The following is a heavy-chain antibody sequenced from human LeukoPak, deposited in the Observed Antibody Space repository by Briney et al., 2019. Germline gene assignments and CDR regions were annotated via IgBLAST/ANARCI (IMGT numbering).Heavy chain of an antibody. CDR2: IYYSGST. Sequence: SETLSLTCTVSGGSFSNSGYYWGWIRQPPGKGLEWIGTIYYSGSTYYNPSLKSRVTISVDTSKNQFSLKLSSVTAADTAMYYCARLGGFDDWGQGTLVTVSS. D-gene: IGHD3-10*01. CDR3: ARLGGFDD. J-gene: IGHJ4*02. CDR1: GGSFSNSGYY. V-gene: IGHV4-39*01.